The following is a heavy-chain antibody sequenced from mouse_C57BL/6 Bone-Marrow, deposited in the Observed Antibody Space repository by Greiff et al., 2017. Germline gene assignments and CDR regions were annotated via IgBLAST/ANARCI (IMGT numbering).Heavy chain of an antibody. CDR1: GFTFSDYG. CDR2: ISSGSSTI. Sequence: EVKVVESGGGLVKPGGSLKLSCAASGFTFSDYGMHWVRQAPEKGLEWVAYISSGSSTIYYADTVKGRFTISRDNAKNTLFLQMTSLRSEDTAMYYCARGLRLLRYLMDDWGQGTSVTVA. J-gene: IGHJ4*01. CDR3: ARGLRLLRYLMDD. D-gene: IGHD1-1*01. V-gene: IGHV5-17*01.